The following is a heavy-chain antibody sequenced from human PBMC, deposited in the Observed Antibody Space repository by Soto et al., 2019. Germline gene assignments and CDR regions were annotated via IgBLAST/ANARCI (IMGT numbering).Heavy chain of an antibody. D-gene: IGHD6-13*01. CDR3: ASWSSIAAAGTGSEVNFDY. J-gene: IGHJ4*02. CDR1: GGSISSSNW. Sequence: QVQLQESGPGLVKPSGTLSLTCAVSGGSISSSNWLSWVRQPPGKGLEWIGEIYHSGSTNYNPSLKSRVTISVDKSKNQFSLKLSSVTAADTAVYYCASWSSIAAAGTGSEVNFDYWGQGTLVTVSS. CDR2: IYHSGST. V-gene: IGHV4-4*02.